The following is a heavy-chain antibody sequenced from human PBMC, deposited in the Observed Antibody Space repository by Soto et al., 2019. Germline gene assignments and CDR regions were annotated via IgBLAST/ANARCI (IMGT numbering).Heavy chain of an antibody. CDR3: ARENVRSYEDTAMVDYFDY. V-gene: IGHV1-18*01. CDR1: GYTFNTYS. J-gene: IGHJ4*02. D-gene: IGHD5-18*01. Sequence: ASVKVSCKASGYTFNTYSISWVRQAPGQGLEWMGWISGYNGDTHYAQKFQGRVTMTTDTSTSTAYMELRSLRSDDTAMYYCARENVRSYEDTAMVDYFDYWGQGTLVTVSS. CDR2: ISGYNGDT.